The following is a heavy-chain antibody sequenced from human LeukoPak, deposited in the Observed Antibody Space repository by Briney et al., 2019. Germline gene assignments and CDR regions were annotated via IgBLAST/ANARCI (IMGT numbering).Heavy chain of an antibody. CDR1: GGAFMNYV. CDR3: ARVGGSSGASDI. CDR2: IIPMSGTA. V-gene: IGHV1-69*06. Sequence: SVKVSCKVSGGAFMNYVITWVRQAPGQGFERMGRIIPMSGTANYPQKFQGRVTIMADKSTNTVYMELRRLRSEDTAVYFCARVGGSSGASDIWGQGTMVIVSS. D-gene: IGHD5-12*01. J-gene: IGHJ3*02.